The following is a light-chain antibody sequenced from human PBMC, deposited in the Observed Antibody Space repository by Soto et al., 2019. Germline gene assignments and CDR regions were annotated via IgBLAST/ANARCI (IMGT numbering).Light chain of an antibody. V-gene: IGKV3-15*01. CDR1: QSFSSN. CDR2: GAS. Sequence: EVVMTRSPATLFVSPGERATLSCRASQSFSSNLAWYQQKPGQAPRLLIYGASTRATGIPARFSGSGSGTEFTLTISSLQSEAFAVYYCQQYNNWPRTLGQGTKVDIK. CDR3: QQYNNWPRT. J-gene: IGKJ1*01.